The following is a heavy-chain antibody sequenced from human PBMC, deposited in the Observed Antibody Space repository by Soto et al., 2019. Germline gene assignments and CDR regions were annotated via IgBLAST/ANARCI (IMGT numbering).Heavy chain of an antibody. Sequence: QVQLQESGPGLVKPSQTLSLTCTVSGDSVSSRGFYWTWIRQHPEEGLEWIGYIYYSWSTYYNPSLKSRVTISSDRSKNQFSLKLDSVTAADTAVYYCARAYSSWYWDYWGQGTLVTVSS. V-gene: IGHV4-31*03. D-gene: IGHD3-22*01. CDR1: GDSVSSRGFY. CDR2: IYYSWST. J-gene: IGHJ4*02. CDR3: ARAYSSWYWDY.